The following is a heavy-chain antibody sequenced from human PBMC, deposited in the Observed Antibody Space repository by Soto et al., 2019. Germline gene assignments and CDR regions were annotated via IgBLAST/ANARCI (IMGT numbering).Heavy chain of an antibody. CDR2: IYYSGST. J-gene: IGHJ3*02. D-gene: IGHD3-22*01. Sequence: SETLSLTCTVSGGSISSSSYYWGWIRQPPGKGLEWIGSIYYSGSTYYNPSLKGRVTISVDTSNNQFSLKLSSVTAADTAVYYCARPRVVGVIGGLGVDAFDIWGQGTMVTVSS. V-gene: IGHV4-39*01. CDR1: GGSISSSSYY. CDR3: ARPRVVGVIGGLGVDAFDI.